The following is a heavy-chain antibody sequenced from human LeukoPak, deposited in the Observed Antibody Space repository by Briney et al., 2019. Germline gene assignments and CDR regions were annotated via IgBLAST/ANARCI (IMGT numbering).Heavy chain of an antibody. CDR1: GFSFKDYN. V-gene: IGHV3-30*03. Sequence: GGSLRLSCAASGFSFKDYNMHWVRQAPGKGLEWVAVITYDGSNKYYTDSVKGRFTISRDNSKSTLYLQMNSLRAEDTAVYYCASGGSSSWPYYYYYYMDVWGKGTTVTVSS. D-gene: IGHD6-13*01. CDR2: ITYDGSNK. J-gene: IGHJ6*03. CDR3: ASGGSSSWPYYYYYYMDV.